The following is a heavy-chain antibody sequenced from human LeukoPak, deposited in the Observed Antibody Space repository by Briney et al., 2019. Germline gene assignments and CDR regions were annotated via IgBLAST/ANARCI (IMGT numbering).Heavy chain of an antibody. Sequence: GESLKISCEASGYTFTNYWIAWVRQVPGEGLEWMGIIYPDDSDTKYSPSFQGQVTISADKSISTAYLQWSSLKAADTAMYYCARSRDSSGYYYLIWGQGTLVTVSS. J-gene: IGHJ4*02. V-gene: IGHV5-51*01. CDR1: GYTFTNYW. CDR2: IYPDDSDT. D-gene: IGHD3-22*01. CDR3: ARSRDSSGYYYLI.